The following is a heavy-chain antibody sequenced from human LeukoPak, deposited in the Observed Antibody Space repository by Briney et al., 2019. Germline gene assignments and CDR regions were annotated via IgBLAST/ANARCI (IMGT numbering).Heavy chain of an antibody. D-gene: IGHD1-1*01. CDR3: ARDLGTTGTRRGAFDL. CDR1: GFTFSHYG. J-gene: IGHJ3*01. V-gene: IGHV3-33*01. Sequence: GGSLRLSCAASGFTFSHYGMHWVRQAPGKGLEWVAIIWDDGSNKYYSDSVEGRFTISRDNSKNTLYLQMNSLRAEDTAVYYCARDLGTTGTRRGAFDLWGQGTMVTVSS. CDR2: IWDDGSNK.